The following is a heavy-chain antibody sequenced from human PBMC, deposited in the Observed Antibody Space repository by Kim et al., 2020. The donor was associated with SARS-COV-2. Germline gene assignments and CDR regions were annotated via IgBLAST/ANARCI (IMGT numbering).Heavy chain of an antibody. D-gene: IGHD6-6*01. Sequence: GGSLRLSCAASGFTFSSYGMHWVRQAPGKGLEWVAVISYDGSNKYYADSVKGRFTISRDNSKNTLYLQMNSLRAEDTAVYYCAKDPPPYSSSPPYYFDYWGQGTLVTVSS. CDR3: AKDPPPYSSSPPYYFDY. CDR1: GFTFSSYG. V-gene: IGHV3-30*18. CDR2: ISYDGSNK. J-gene: IGHJ4*02.